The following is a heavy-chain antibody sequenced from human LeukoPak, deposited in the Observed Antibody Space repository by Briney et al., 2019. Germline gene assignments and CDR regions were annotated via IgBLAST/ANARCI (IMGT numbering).Heavy chain of an antibody. Sequence: GGSLRLSCAASGFTFDDYGMSWVRQAPGKGLEWVSGINWNGGSTGYADSVKGRFTISRDNSKNTLYLQMNSLRAEDTAVYYCARGGPYYYDSSGPFDYWGQGTLVTVSS. V-gene: IGHV3-20*04. J-gene: IGHJ4*02. CDR1: GFTFDDYG. CDR3: ARGGPYYYDSSGPFDY. D-gene: IGHD3-22*01. CDR2: INWNGGST.